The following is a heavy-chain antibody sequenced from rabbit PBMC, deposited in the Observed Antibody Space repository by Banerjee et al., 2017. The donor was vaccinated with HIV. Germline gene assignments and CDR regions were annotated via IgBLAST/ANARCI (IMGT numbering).Heavy chain of an antibody. CDR3: ARGPGGVGYDL. D-gene: IGHD3-1*01. Sequence: QSLEESGGDLVKPGASLTLTCTASGFSFSSSYYMCWVRQAPGKGLEWIACIYTGTIGTIDYASWANGRFTISKTSSTTVTLQMTSLTAADTATYFCARGPGGVGYDLWGPGHPGHRL. J-gene: IGHJ4*01. V-gene: IGHV1S40*01. CDR2: IYTGTIGTI. CDR1: GFSFSSSYY.